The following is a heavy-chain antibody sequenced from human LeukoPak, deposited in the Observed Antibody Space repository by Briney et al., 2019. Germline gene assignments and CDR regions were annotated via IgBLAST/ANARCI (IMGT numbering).Heavy chain of an antibody. Sequence: GGSLRLSCAASGFTFSSYAMSWVRQAPGKGLERVSAISGSGGSTYYADSVKGRFTISRDNSKNTLYLQMNSLRAEDTAVYYCAKDRDTYSSGRHPSFDYWGQGTLVTVSS. D-gene: IGHD6-19*01. CDR3: AKDRDTYSSGRHPSFDY. J-gene: IGHJ4*02. V-gene: IGHV3-23*01. CDR1: GFTFSSYA. CDR2: ISGSGGST.